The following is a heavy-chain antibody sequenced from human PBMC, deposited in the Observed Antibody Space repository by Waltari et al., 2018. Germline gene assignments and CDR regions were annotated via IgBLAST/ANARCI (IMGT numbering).Heavy chain of an antibody. CDR1: GYTFTTYS. Sequence: QVHLVQSGAEVKKPGASVKVSCKASGYTFTTYSVHWVRQAPGPRIGWMGWINAAHGNTKYSQEFQVRVTITRDTSASTAYMDLNSLRSEDTAVYYCVRQFGVVLTPFYYYGMDVWGQGTTVTVSS. CDR3: VRQFGVVLTPFYYYGMDV. D-gene: IGHD3-3*01. CDR2: INAAHGNT. J-gene: IGHJ6*02. V-gene: IGHV1-3*01.